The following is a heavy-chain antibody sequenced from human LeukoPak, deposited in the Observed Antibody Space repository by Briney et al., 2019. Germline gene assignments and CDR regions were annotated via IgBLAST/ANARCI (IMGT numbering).Heavy chain of an antibody. V-gene: IGHV3-64*01. D-gene: IGHD3-22*01. CDR1: GFTFSSYA. Sequence: PGGPLRLSCAASGFTFSSYAMLWVRQAPGKGLEYVSALSSNGGSTYYANSVKGRFTISRDNSKNTLYLQMGSLRAEDMAVYYCARDYYDSSGQLGYYYYYMDVWGKGTTVTVSS. J-gene: IGHJ6*03. CDR3: ARDYYDSSGQLGYYYYYMDV. CDR2: LSSNGGST.